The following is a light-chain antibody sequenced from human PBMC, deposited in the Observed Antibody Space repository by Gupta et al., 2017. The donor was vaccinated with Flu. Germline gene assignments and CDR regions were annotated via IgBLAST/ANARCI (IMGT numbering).Light chain of an antibody. CDR1: SSAIGGYNY. J-gene: IGLJ3*02. CDR3: SSYTFSATRWV. V-gene: IGLV2-14*01. Sequence: ITVSCTGTSSAIGGYNYVSWYQQTSGEAPKLLLYEVTKRPSGVSDRFSGSKSDTTASLTIAGLQAEDAATYHCSSYTFSATRWVFGGGTTVTVL. CDR2: EVT.